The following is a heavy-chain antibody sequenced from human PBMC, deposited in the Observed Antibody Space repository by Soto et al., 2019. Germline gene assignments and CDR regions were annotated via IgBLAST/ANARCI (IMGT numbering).Heavy chain of an antibody. CDR3: TKNSAYALDY. D-gene: IGHD5-12*01. Sequence: SETLSLTCDVSRYSINNNNCLSWVRQPPGGGLEWIGELHHGGSTNYNPSLESRATFSVDISKNQFFLKLSSVTAADTAVYYCTKNSAYALDYWGQGTLVTVSS. CDR2: LHHGGST. V-gene: IGHV4-4*02. J-gene: IGHJ4*02. CDR1: RYSINNNNC.